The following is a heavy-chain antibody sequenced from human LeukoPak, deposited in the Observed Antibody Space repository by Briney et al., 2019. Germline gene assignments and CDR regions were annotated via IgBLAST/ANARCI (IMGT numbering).Heavy chain of an antibody. D-gene: IGHD3-3*01. CDR2: IYPGDSDT. CDR1: GYSFTSYW. J-gene: IGHJ4*02. Sequence: GESLKISCKGSGYSFTSYWIGWVRQMPGKGLEWMGIIYPGDSDTRYGPSFQGQVTISADKSISTAYLQWSSLKASDTAMYYCARSKVTIFGVVDYWGQGTLVTVSS. V-gene: IGHV5-51*01. CDR3: ARSKVTIFGVVDY.